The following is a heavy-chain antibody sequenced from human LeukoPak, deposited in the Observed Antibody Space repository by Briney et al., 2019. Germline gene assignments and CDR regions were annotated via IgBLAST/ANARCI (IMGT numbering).Heavy chain of an antibody. V-gene: IGHV3-30*18. CDR2: ISYDGSNK. Sequence: GGSLRLSCAASGFTFSSYGTHWVRQAPGKGLEWVAVISYDGSNKYYADSVKGRFTISRDNSKNTLYLQMNSLRAEDTAVYYCAKVGSSLDGYTPYYFDYWGQGTLVTVSS. CDR1: GFTFSSYG. CDR3: AKVGSSLDGYTPYYFDY. J-gene: IGHJ4*02. D-gene: IGHD5-12*01.